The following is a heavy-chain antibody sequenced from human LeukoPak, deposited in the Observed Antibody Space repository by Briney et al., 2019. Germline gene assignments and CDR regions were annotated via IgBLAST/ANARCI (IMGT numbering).Heavy chain of an antibody. Sequence: GASVKVSCKASGGTFSSYTISWVRQAPGQGLEWMGGIIPIFGTANYAQKFQGRVTMTTDTSTSTAYMELRSLRSDDTAVYYCARDSVLGYWGQGTLVTVSS. D-gene: IGHD5/OR15-5a*01. CDR1: GGTFSSYT. CDR2: IIPIFGTA. J-gene: IGHJ4*02. V-gene: IGHV1-69*05. CDR3: ARDSVLGY.